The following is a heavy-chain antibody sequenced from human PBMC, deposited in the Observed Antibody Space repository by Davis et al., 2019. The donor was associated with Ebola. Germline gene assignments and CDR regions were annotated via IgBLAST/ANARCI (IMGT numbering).Heavy chain of an antibody. V-gene: IGHV4-61*05. CDR3: ARAVVVVAATRWFDP. D-gene: IGHD2-15*01. J-gene: IGHJ5*02. CDR2: IYYSGST. Sequence: MPSETLSLTCTVSGGSISSSSYYWGWIRQPPGKGLEWIGYIYYSGSTNYNPSLKSRVTISVDTSKNQFSLKLSSVTAADTAVYYCARAVVVVAATRWFDPWGQGTLVTVSS. CDR1: GGSISSSSYY.